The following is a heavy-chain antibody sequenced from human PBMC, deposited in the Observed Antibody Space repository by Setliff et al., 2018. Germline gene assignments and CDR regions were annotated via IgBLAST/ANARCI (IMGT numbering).Heavy chain of an antibody. D-gene: IGHD3-3*01. CDR2: SSGYTGNT. V-gene: IGHV1-18*01. CDR3: ARVPRLEWLLPTFDS. Sequence: ASVKVSCKASGYTFTSYAMHWVRQAPGQRLEWMGWSSGYTGNTNSVQKLRGRGTRTTDTSTSTAYMELRSLRSDDTAVYYCARVPRLEWLLPTFDSWGQGTLVTVSS. CDR1: GYTFTSYA. J-gene: IGHJ4*02.